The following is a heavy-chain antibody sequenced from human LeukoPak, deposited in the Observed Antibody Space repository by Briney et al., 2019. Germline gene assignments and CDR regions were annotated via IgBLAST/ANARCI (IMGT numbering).Heavy chain of an antibody. Sequence: SVKVSCKASGGTFSNYAINWVRQAPGQGLEWMGGIIPMFGTAKYAQKFQGRVTITAVESMNTAYMELSSLRSEDTAVYYCAKAASSSWPSYYYGMDVWGQGTTVTVSS. CDR2: IIPMFGTA. V-gene: IGHV1-69*13. D-gene: IGHD6-13*01. CDR1: GGTFSNYA. CDR3: AKAASSSWPSYYYGMDV. J-gene: IGHJ6*02.